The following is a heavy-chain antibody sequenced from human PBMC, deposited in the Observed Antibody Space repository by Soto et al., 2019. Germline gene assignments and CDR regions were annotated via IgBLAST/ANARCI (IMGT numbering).Heavy chain of an antibody. CDR2: INAGNSDT. CDR3: ARFDAYYYDSSGYPGP. J-gene: IGHJ5*02. D-gene: IGHD3-22*01. Sequence: ASVKVSCKASGYTFTSYAMHWVRQAPGQRLEWMGWINAGNSDTKYSQKFQERVTITRDMSTSTAYMELSSLRSEDTAVYYCARFDAYYYDSSGYPGPWGQGTLVTVSS. V-gene: IGHV1-3*01. CDR1: GYTFTSYA.